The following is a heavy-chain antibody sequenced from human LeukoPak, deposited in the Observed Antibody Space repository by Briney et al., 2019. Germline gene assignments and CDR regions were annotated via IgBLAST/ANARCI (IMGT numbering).Heavy chain of an antibody. CDR2: INPNIGDA. CDR3: ASRFYYAMDA. CDR1: GYSFTGYV. D-gene: IGHD3-16*01. V-gene: IGHV1-2*02. Sequence: ASVNVSCKVSGYSFTGYVMKWVRQAPGPGLEWMGWINPNIGDATSAKKCPCRVTITRETSISTAYMELSIFKSDSAAVYYGASRFYYAMDAWGQGTPVTVSS. J-gene: IGHJ6*02.